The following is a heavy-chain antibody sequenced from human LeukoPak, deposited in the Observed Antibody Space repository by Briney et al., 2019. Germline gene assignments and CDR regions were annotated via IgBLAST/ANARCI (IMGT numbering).Heavy chain of an antibody. V-gene: IGHV4-59*08. CDR3: ARGSCSSTSCPAMKFRY. CDR1: GGSFSGYY. CDR2: IYYSGST. D-gene: IGHD2-2*01. J-gene: IGHJ4*02. Sequence: KASETLSLTCAVYGGSFSGYYWSWIRQPPGKGLEWIGYIYYSGSTNYNPSLKSRVTISVDTSKNQFSLKLSSVTAADTAVYYCARGSCSSTSCPAMKFRYWGQGTLVTVSS.